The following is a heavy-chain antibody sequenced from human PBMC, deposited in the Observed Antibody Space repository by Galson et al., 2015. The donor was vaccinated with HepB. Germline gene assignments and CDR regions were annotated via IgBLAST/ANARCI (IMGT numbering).Heavy chain of an antibody. Sequence: SVKVSCKASGYTFTSYYMHWVRQAPGQGLEWMGIINPSGGSTSYAQKFQGRVTMTRDTSTSTVYMELSSLRSEDTAVYYCARRGTYYDFWSGYAEGNYYGMDVWGQGTTVTVSS. V-gene: IGHV1-46*01. CDR2: INPSGGST. J-gene: IGHJ6*02. CDR3: ARRGTYYDFWSGYAEGNYYGMDV. CDR1: GYTFTSYY. D-gene: IGHD3-3*01.